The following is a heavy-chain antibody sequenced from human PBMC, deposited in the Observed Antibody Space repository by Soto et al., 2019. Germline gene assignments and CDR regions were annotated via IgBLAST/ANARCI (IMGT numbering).Heavy chain of an antibody. V-gene: IGHV4-59*01. CDR2: IYYSGST. CDR1: GGSISSYY. D-gene: IGHD5-12*01. J-gene: IGHJ4*02. Sequence: QVQLQESGPGLVKPSETLSLTCTVSGGSISSYYWTWIRQPPGKGLEWIGYIYYSGSTNYNPSLKSRVTISVDTSKNQFSLKLSSVTAADTAVYYCARASSGYEGLDYWGRGTLLTVSS. CDR3: ARASSGYEGLDY.